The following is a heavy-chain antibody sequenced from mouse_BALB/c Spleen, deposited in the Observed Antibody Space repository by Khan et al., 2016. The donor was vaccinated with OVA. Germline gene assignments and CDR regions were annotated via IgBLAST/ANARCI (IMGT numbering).Heavy chain of an antibody. Sequence: VQLQESGAELVKPGASVTLSCKATGYTFSSYWIAWVKQTPGHGLEWIGAILPGSNNTNYTEKFKGKATFSADTSSNTAYMQLSSLTSEDSDVYYCARGSVTTYGMDYWGQGTSVTVSS. CDR3: ARGSVTTYGMDY. D-gene: IGHD2-2*01. CDR2: ILPGSNNT. CDR1: GYTFSSYW. J-gene: IGHJ4*01. V-gene: IGHV1-9*01.